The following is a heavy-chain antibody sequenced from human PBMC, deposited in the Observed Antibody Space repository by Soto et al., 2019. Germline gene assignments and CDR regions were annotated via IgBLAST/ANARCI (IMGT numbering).Heavy chain of an antibody. Sequence: ASVKVSCKASGYTFTSYGISWVRQAPGQGLEWMGWISAYNGNTNYAQKLQGRVTMTTDTSTSTAYMELRSLRAEDAAVYYCAKDSAYDFSQNPYYYYGMDVWGQGTTVTVSS. CDR1: GYTFTSYG. J-gene: IGHJ6*02. D-gene: IGHD3-3*01. CDR3: AKDSAYDFSQNPYYYYGMDV. CDR2: ISAYNGNT. V-gene: IGHV1-18*01.